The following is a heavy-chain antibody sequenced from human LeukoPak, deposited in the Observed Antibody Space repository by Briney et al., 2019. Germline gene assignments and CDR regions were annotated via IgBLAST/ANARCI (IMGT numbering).Heavy chain of an antibody. V-gene: IGHV1-69*04. CDR1: GDTFSTHG. J-gene: IGHJ1*01. CDR2: IIPILDIT. Sequence: GASVKVSCKASGDTFSTHGISWVRQAPGQGLEWMGRIIPILDITNYAQKFQGRVTIIADKSTSTAYMELSSLRSEDTAVYYCARAPRYGGYRLYFQHWGQGTLVTVSS. D-gene: IGHD5-12*01. CDR3: ARAPRYGGYRLYFQH.